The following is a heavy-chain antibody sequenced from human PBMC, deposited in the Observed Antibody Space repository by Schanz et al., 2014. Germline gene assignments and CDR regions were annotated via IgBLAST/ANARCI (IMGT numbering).Heavy chain of an antibody. V-gene: IGHV1-2*02. CDR2: IDPNSGGT. D-gene: IGHD3-3*01. CDR3: ARTASHDVWRGYIPHYAFDL. Sequence: QVRLVQSGAEAREPGASVKVSCKASGNTLSAYYIHWIRQAPGQGLEWMGWIDPNSGGTNYAQKFQGRVTMTSDTSITTVYMEVNSLTSDDTAVFYCARTASHDVWRGYIPHYAFDLWGQGTVVIVSS. J-gene: IGHJ3*01. CDR1: GNTLSAYY.